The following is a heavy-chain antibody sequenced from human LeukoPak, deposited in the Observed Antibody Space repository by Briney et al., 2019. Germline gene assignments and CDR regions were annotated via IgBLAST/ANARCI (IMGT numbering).Heavy chain of an antibody. D-gene: IGHD3-16*01. J-gene: IGHJ6*02. V-gene: IGHV3-7*04. CDR3: ARAPWQGGYVLDV. Sequence: GGSLRLSCAASGFTFSNYWMSWVRQAPGKVLEWVANLKGDGSEVYYLDAVRGRFKVSRYNAQRAPHLEMNSLRGEDTAAYYCARAPWQGGYVLDVRGQGTTVTVSS. CDR1: GFTFSNYW. CDR2: LKGDGSEV.